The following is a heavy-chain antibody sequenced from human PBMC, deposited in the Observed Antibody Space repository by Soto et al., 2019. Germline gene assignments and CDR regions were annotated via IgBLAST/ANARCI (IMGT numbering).Heavy chain of an antibody. J-gene: IGHJ5*02. CDR3: GRVMRSLLSITALDT. V-gene: IGHV1-46*01. CDR2: IEPSGGKT. D-gene: IGHD3-10*01. CDR1: GYIFTGFY. Sequence: ASVKVSCKASGYIFTGFYIHWVRQAPGQGLEWMGMIEPSGGKTNYAQKFQGRVTLTSDTSTSTVYMALSSLRSEDTAIYFCGRVMRSLLSITALDTWGQGTLVTVSS.